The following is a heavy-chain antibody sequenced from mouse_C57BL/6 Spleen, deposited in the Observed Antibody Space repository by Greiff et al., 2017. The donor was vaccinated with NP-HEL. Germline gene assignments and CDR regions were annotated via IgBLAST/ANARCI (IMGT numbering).Heavy chain of an antibody. CDR2: IDPSDSET. J-gene: IGHJ1*03. Sequence: VKLQQPGAELVRPGSSVKLSCKASGYTFTSYWMHWVKQRPIQGLEWIGNIDPSDSETHYNQKFKDKATLTVDKSSSTAYMQLSSLTSEDSAVYYCARRAVGNWYFDVWGTGTTVTVSS. CDR3: ARRAVGNWYFDV. V-gene: IGHV1-52*01. D-gene: IGHD1-1*02. CDR1: GYTFTSYW.